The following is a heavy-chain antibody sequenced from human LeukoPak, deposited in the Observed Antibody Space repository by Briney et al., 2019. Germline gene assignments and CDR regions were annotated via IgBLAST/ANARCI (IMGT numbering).Heavy chain of an antibody. Sequence: GSLRLSCAVSGFSFSDYYMSWIRQTPGKGLEWIGYVYYNGLTSYNASLRSRLILSVDTARNQVSLKLTSVTAADMAVYYCTRERSTVTFDYWGQGTLVTVSS. D-gene: IGHD4-17*01. CDR2: VYYNGLT. V-gene: IGHV4-59*01. CDR3: TRERSTVTFDY. J-gene: IGHJ4*02. CDR1: GFSFSDYY.